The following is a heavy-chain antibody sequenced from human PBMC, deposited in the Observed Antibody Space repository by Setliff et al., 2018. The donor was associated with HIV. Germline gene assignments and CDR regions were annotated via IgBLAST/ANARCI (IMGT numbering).Heavy chain of an antibody. CDR3: ARGHYFKDV. CDR1: GFTFSSSA. CDR2: ISGSGSAM. D-gene: IGHD3-22*01. V-gene: IGHV3-48*03. Sequence: PGGSLRLSCAASGFTFSSSAMSWVRQAPGKGLEWVSYISGSGSAMYYADSVEGRFPISRDNAKNSLYLQMNSLRAEDTAVYHCARGHYFKDVWSQGTTVTVSS. J-gene: IGHJ6*02.